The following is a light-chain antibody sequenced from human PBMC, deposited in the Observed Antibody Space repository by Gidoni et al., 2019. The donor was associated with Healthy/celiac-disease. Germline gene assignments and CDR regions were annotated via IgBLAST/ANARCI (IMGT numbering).Light chain of an antibody. Sequence: QSVLTQPPSVSESPRQRVTISCSGSSPNIGNNDVDWYQQLPGKAPKLLIYYDDLLPSGVSDRFSGSKSGTSASLTISGLQSEDEADYYCAACDDSLNGWVFGGGTKLTVL. CDR2: YDD. CDR1: SPNIGNND. V-gene: IGLV1-36*01. CDR3: AACDDSLNGWV. J-gene: IGLJ3*02.